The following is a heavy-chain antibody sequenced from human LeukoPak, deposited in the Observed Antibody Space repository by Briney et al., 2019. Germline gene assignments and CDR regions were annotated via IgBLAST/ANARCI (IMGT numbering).Heavy chain of an antibody. CDR3: ARLYDISNSWFDP. CDR1: GYTFTTYY. CDR2: IYPSGGST. Sequence: ASVKVSCXASGYTFTTYYMHWVRQAPGQGLEWMGMIYPSGGSTSYAQKFQGRVTMTRDTSTSTIYMEMSSLRSEDTAVYYCARLYDISNSWFDPWGQGTLVTVSS. J-gene: IGHJ5*02. D-gene: IGHD3-9*01. V-gene: IGHV1-46*03.